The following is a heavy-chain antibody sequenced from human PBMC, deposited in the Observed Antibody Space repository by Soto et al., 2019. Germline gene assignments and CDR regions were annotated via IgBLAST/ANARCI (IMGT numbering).Heavy chain of an antibody. J-gene: IGHJ6*02. D-gene: IGHD2-21*02. Sequence: GGSLRLSCAASGFTFANYAMSWVRQTPGKGLEWVSSISGSGGHIYYTGSVKGRFTISRDNSKNTLYLQMNNLRAEDTAVYYCTRDLAPGIPRGLDVWGQGITVTVSS. V-gene: IGHV3-23*01. CDR3: TRDLAPGIPRGLDV. CDR1: GFTFANYA. CDR2: ISGSGGHI.